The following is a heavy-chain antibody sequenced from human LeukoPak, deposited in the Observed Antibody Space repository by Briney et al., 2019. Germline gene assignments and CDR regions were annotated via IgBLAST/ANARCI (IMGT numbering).Heavy chain of an antibody. V-gene: IGHV3-21*01. CDR3: AELGITMIGGV. D-gene: IGHD3-10*02. Sequence: GGSLRLSCAASGFTFSRYTMNWVRQAPGKGLEWVSSISGSSTYIYYADSVKGRFTISRDNAKNSLYLQMNSLRAEDTAVYYCAELGITMIGGVWGKGTTVTISS. J-gene: IGHJ6*04. CDR2: ISGSSTYI. CDR1: GFTFSRYT.